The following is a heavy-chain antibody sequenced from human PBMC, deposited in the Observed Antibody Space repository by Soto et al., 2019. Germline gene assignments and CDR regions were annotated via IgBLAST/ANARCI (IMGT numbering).Heavy chain of an antibody. V-gene: IGHV4-31*03. CDR2: IYYSGST. CDR3: ASQDYYGTWFAP. CDR1: GGSISSGGYY. Sequence: SETLSLTCTVSGGSISSGGYYWSWIRQHPGKGLEWIGYIYYSGSTYYNPSLKSRVTISVDTSKNQFSLKLSSVTAADPAVYYCASQDYYGTWFAPGGQGTRVTVSS. J-gene: IGHJ5*02. D-gene: IGHD3-10*01.